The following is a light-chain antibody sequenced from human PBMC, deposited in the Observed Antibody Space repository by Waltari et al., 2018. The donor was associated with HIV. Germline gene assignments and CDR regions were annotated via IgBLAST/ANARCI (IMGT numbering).Light chain of an antibody. J-gene: IGLJ2*01. CDR2: EVS. CDR1: RSAVGAYMY. CDR3: ASFTTNRILV. Sequence: QSALTQPASVSGSPGQSITISCTGTRSAVGAYMYVSWYQQHADKAPKLIIFEVSNRPSGISNRFSGSKSGNTASLTISGLQTEDEADYYCASFTTNRILVFGGGTKVTVL. V-gene: IGLV2-14*01.